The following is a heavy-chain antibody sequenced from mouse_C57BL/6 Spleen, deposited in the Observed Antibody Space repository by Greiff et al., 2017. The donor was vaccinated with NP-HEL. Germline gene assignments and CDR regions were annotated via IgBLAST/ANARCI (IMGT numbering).Heavy chain of an antibody. CDR3: THYYYGSSFDY. D-gene: IGHD1-1*01. Sequence: VQLQQSGAELVRPGASVTLSCKASGYTFTDYEMHWVKQTPVHGLEWIGAIDPETGGTASNQKFKGKAILTADKSSSTAYMELRSLTSEDSAVYYCTHYYYGSSFDYWGQGTTLTVSS. J-gene: IGHJ2*01. CDR2: IDPETGGT. CDR1: GYTFTDYE. V-gene: IGHV1-15*01.